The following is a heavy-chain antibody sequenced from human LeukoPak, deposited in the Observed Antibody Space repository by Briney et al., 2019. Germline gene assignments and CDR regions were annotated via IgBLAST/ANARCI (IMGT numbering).Heavy chain of an antibody. CDR2: INPNSGGT. D-gene: IGHD1-26*01. V-gene: IGHV1-2*02. Sequence: ASVKVSCKASGYTFTGYYMHWVRQAPGQGLEWMGWINPNSGGTNYAQKFQGRVTVTRDTSISTAYMELSRLRSDDTAVYYCARSWGVGANTWFDPWGQGTLVTVSS. CDR3: ARSWGVGANTWFDP. CDR1: GYTFTGYY. J-gene: IGHJ5*02.